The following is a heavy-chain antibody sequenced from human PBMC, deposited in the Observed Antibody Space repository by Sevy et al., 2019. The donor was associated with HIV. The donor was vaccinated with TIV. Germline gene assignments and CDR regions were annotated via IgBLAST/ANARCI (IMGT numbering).Heavy chain of an antibody. CDR2: IYYNGHS. V-gene: IGHV4-59*08. Sequence: SETLSLTCTVSGGSITSLYWNWIRQPPRKGLEWIANIYYNGHSNYNPSLKSRVTLSLDTSKNQFSLRLSSVTAADTAMYYCAGENAWGRGYSWGQGTLVTVSS. CDR3: AGENAWGRGYS. J-gene: IGHJ4*02. D-gene: IGHD1-26*01. CDR1: GGSITSLY.